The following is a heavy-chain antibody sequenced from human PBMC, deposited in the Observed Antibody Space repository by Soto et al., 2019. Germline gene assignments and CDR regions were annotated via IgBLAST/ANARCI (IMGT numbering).Heavy chain of an antibody. CDR3: ARGRWLQSFEY. V-gene: IGHV4-31*03. CDR2: IYYSGST. D-gene: IGHD5-12*01. CDR1: GGSIRGTAYY. J-gene: IGHJ4*02. Sequence: QVQLQESGPGLMKPSQTLSLTCTVSGGSIRGTAYYWSWIRQHPGTGLEWIGYIYYSGSTYYNPSLKSRVTISVDTSKNQFSLKLSSVTAADTAVYYCARGRWLQSFEYWGQGTPVTVSS.